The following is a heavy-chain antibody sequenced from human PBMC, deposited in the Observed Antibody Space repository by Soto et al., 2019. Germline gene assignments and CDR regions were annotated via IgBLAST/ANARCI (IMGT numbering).Heavy chain of an antibody. CDR3: AKGFIEYSASVDN. CDR2: ISARGGSS. V-gene: IGHV3-23*01. D-gene: IGHD5-12*01. CDR1: GFSFSSYA. Sequence: EVQLLESGGGLVQPGGSLRLSCAASGFSFSSYAMVWVRQAPGKGLEWVSVISARGGSSYFADSVKGRFTTSRDNSKNVLSLEMNSLRAEDTATYFCAKGFIEYSASVDNWGQGTLVLVSS. J-gene: IGHJ4*02.